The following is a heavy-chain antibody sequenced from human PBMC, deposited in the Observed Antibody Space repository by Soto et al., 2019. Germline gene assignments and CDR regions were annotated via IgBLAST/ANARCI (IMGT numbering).Heavy chain of an antibody. V-gene: IGHV3-7*05. J-gene: IGHJ6*02. D-gene: IGHD6-13*01. Sequence: PGGSLRLSCAASGFNFSSYWMSWVRQAQGKGLEWVANIKQDGSEKYYVDSVKGRFTISRDNAKNSLYLQMNSLRAEDTAVYYCARHKQQLVPYYYYYGMDVWGQGTTVTVSS. CDR2: IKQDGSEK. CDR3: ARHKQQLVPYYYYYGMDV. CDR1: GFNFSSYW.